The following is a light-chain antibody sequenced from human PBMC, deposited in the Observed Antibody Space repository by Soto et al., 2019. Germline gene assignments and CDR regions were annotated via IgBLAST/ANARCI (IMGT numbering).Light chain of an antibody. Sequence: QSALTQPPSASGFPGHSVTISCTGTSSDVGGYNYVSWYQQHPGKAPKLMIYEVNKRPSGVPDRFSGSKSGNTASLTVSGLQAEDEADYYCSSYARSNIVLFGGGTKVTVL. CDR2: EVN. J-gene: IGLJ2*01. V-gene: IGLV2-8*01. CDR3: SSYARSNIVL. CDR1: SSDVGGYNY.